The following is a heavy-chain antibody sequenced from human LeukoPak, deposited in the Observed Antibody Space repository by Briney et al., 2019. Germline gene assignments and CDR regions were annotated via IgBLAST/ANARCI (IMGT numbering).Heavy chain of an antibody. CDR2: ISGNGAGT. CDR1: GFTFDDYG. V-gene: IGHV3-20*04. CDR3: ARSDYYYGMDV. J-gene: IGHJ6*02. Sequence: GGSLRLSCAASGFTFDDYGMSWVRQAPGKGLEWVSAISGNGAGTYYADSVKGRFTISRDNAKNSLFLQMNSLRAEDTAVYYCARSDYYYGMDVWGQGTTVTVSS.